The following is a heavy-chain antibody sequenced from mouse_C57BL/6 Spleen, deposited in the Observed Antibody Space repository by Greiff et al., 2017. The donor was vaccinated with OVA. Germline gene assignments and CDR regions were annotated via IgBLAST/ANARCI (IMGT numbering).Heavy chain of an antibody. CDR1: GYPFTPYP. J-gene: IGHJ1*03. Sequence: VHLVESGAELVKPGASVTMSCKASGYPFTPYPIEWMTPNHGKSLAWIGTFHPYNDDTKYNEKFKGNATLTVEKSSSTVYLELSRLTSDDSDVYYCARGADYYGSRHWYFDVGGTGTTVTGAS. D-gene: IGHD1-1*01. CDR2: FHPYNDDT. CDR3: ARGADYYGSRHWYFDV. V-gene: IGHV1-47*01.